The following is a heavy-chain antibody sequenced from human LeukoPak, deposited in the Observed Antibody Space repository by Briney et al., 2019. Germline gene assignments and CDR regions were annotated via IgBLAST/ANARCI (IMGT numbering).Heavy chain of an antibody. CDR3: ARGGCSSTSCSSDFDY. V-gene: IGHV3-74*01. CDR1: GFTFSRTW. Sequence: GGSLRLSCAASGFTFSRTWMHWVRHVPGKGLVWVSRTNRDGTSTTYADSVKGRFTISRDNAKNSLYLQMNSLRAEDTAVYYCARGGCSSTSCSSDFDYWGQGTLVTVSS. D-gene: IGHD2-2*01. CDR2: TNRDGTST. J-gene: IGHJ4*02.